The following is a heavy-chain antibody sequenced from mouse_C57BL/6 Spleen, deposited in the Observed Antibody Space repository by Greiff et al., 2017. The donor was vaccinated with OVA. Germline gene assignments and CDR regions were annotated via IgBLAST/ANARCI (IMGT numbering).Heavy chain of an antibody. Sequence: QVQLQQPGAELVMPGASVKLSCKASGYTFTSYWMHWVKQRPGQGLEWIGEIDPSDSYTNYNQKFKGKSTLTVDKSSSTVYMQLSSLTSEDSAVYYCARGNYDYDDAMDYWGQGTSVTVSS. CDR3: ARGNYDYDDAMDY. D-gene: IGHD2-4*01. V-gene: IGHV1-69*01. CDR2: IDPSDSYT. J-gene: IGHJ4*01. CDR1: GYTFTSYW.